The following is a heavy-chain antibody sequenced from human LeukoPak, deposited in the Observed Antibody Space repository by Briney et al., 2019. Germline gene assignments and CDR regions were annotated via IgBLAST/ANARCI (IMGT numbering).Heavy chain of an antibody. CDR2: IRSKIYGGTP. CDR1: GFTFGDYA. CDR3: TGDQTPYY. Sequence: GGPLRLSCTASGFTFGDYAMTWVRQAPGKGLEWVGFIRSKIYGGTPEYAASVKGRFTISRDDSQGIAYLQMNSLKTEDTAVYYCTGDQTPYYWGQGTLVTVSS. J-gene: IGHJ4*02. V-gene: IGHV3-49*04.